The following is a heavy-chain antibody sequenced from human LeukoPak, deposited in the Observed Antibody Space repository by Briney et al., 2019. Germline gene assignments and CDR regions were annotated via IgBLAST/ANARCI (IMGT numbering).Heavy chain of an antibody. CDR2: IYINGNT. J-gene: IGHJ3*02. CDR1: GDSIINGSYY. CDR3: ARDPVMFPAHSFDI. D-gene: IGHD3-10*02. V-gene: IGHV4-61*02. Sequence: PSQTLSLTCTVSGDSIINGSYYWSWIRQPAGKGLDWIGRIYINGNTNYNPSLKSRVTISVDTSKNQFSLKLNSVSAADTAVYYCARDPVMFPAHSFDIWGQGTAVTVSS.